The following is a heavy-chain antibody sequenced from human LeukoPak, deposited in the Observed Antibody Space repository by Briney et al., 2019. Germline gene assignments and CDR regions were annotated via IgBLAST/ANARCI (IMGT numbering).Heavy chain of an antibody. CDR2: TYYRSKWYN. CDR1: GDSVSSNSAA. J-gene: IGHJ4*02. D-gene: IGHD6-13*01. CDR3: ARERSPAAGVTRRPRYYFDY. V-gene: IGHV6-1*01. Sequence: SQTLSLTCAISGDSVSSNSAAWNWIRQSPSRGLEWQGRTYYRSKWYNDYAVSVKSRITINPDTSKNQFSLQLNSVTPEDTAVYYCARERSPAAGVTRRPRYYFDYWGQGTLVTVSS.